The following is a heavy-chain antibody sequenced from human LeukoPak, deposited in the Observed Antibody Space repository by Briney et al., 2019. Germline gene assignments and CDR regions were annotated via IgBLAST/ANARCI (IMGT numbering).Heavy chain of an antibody. V-gene: IGHV3-23*01. CDR1: GFTFSSYA. CDR3: AKEARYYYGSQTRMDV. CDR2: ISGSGGST. Sequence: GGSLRLSCAASGFTFSSYAMSWVRQAPGKGLEWVSAISGSGGSTYYADSVKGRFTISRDSSKNTLYLQMNSLRAEDTAVYYCAKEARYYYGSQTRMDVWGQGTTVTVSS. D-gene: IGHD3-10*01. J-gene: IGHJ6*02.